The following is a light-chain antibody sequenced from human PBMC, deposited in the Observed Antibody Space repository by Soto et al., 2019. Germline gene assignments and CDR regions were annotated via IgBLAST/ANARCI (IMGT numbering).Light chain of an antibody. CDR3: CSYAGSSTFV. CDR1: SSDVGSYNL. Sequence: QSALTQPASVSGSPGQSITISCTGTSSDVGSYNLVSWYQQHPGKAPKLMIYEVSKRPSGVSNCFSGSKSGNTASLTISGLQAEDEADYYCCSYAGSSTFVFGGGTKLTVL. V-gene: IGLV2-23*02. J-gene: IGLJ2*01. CDR2: EVS.